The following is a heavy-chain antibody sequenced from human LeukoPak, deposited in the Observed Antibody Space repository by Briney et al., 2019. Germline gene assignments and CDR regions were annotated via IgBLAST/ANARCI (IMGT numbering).Heavy chain of an antibody. CDR2: ISSSGSSI. CDR1: GLTFSSYE. CDR3: ARGLDRTTSCFDY. D-gene: IGHD2-2*01. V-gene: IGHV3-48*03. Sequence: GGSLRLSCAASGLTFSSYEMNWVRQAPGKGLEWVSYISSSGSSIYYADSVKGRFTISRDNAKNSLYLQMNSLRAEDTAVYYCARGLDRTTSCFDYWGQGTLVTVSS. J-gene: IGHJ4*02.